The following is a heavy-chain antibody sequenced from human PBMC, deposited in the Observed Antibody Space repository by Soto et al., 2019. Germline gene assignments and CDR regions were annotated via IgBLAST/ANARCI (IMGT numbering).Heavy chain of an antibody. V-gene: IGHV3-48*03. J-gene: IGHJ4*02. Sequence: DVQLVQSGGGLVQTGGSLTLSCAASGFIFSNYEMNWVRQVPGKGLEWISYISSYGSTKFYPDSVRGRFTISRDNAKNSLFLQMNSLSAEDTAVYFFARIGVVGGRSLDCWGQGTLVTVSS. CDR2: ISSYGSTK. CDR1: GFIFSNYE. CDR3: ARIGVVGGRSLDC. D-gene: IGHD2-21*01.